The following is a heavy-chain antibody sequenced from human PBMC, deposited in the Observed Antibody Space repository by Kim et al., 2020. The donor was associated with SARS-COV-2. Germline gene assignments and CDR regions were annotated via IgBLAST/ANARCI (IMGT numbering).Heavy chain of an antibody. Sequence: SETLSLTCTVSGGSISSYYWSWIRQPPGKGLEWIGYIYYSGSTNYNPSLKSRVTISVDTSKNQFSLKLSSVTAADTAVYYCARETSIAARFGYYNWFDPWGQGTLVTVSS. J-gene: IGHJ5*02. CDR3: ARETSIAARFGYYNWFDP. V-gene: IGHV4-59*13. CDR2: IYYSGST. D-gene: IGHD6-6*01. CDR1: GGSISSYY.